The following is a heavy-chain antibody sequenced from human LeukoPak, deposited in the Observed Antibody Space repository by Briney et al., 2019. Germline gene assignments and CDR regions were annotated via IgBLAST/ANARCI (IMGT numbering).Heavy chain of an antibody. D-gene: IGHD6-13*01. V-gene: IGHV3-64*05. CDR2: ISSNGGST. CDR3: VKDLQQGDY. J-gene: IGHJ4*02. Sequence: PRGSLRLSCSASGLTFRSYAMHWVRQAPGKGLEYVSAISSNGGSTYYADSVKGRFTISRDNSKNTLYFQMSILTAEATAGYYCVKDLQQGDYWGQGTLVTVSS. CDR1: GLTFRSYA.